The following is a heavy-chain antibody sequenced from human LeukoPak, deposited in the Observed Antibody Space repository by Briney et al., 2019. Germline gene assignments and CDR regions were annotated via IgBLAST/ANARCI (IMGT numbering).Heavy chain of an antibody. CDR1: GGSFSGYY. V-gene: IGHV4-34*01. J-gene: IGHJ5*02. Sequence: SETLSLTCAVYGGSFSGYYWSWIRQPPGKGLEWIGEINHSGSTNYNPSLKSRVTISVDTSKNQFSLKLSSVTAADTAVYYCARNEGQKLSRSWFDPWGRGALVTVSS. CDR3: ARNEGQKLSRSWFDP. D-gene: IGHD6-13*01. CDR2: INHSGST.